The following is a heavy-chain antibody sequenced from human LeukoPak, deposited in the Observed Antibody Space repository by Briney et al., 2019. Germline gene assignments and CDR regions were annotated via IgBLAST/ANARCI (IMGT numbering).Heavy chain of an antibody. CDR2: ISGSSRHK. D-gene: IGHD6-13*01. J-gene: IGHJ4*02. V-gene: IGHV3-21*01. CDR1: GFTFSSYT. CDR3: ARTANFAAGYYIDY. Sequence: GESLRLSCAASGFTFSSYTMNWVRQAPGKGLEWVSSISGSSRHKYYADSVKGRFTISRDNAKNSLYLQMNSLRAEGTAVYYCARTANFAAGYYIDYWGQGTLVTVSS.